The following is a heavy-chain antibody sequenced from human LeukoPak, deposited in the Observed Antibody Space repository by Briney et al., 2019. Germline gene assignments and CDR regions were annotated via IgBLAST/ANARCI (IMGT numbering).Heavy chain of an antibody. CDR2: INPKSGGT. V-gene: IGHV1-2*02. Sequence: ASVKVSCKASGYTFTGYYMHWVRPAAGQWLEWMGWINPKSGGTNYALKFQGRVTMTRDTSISTAYMELSRLRSDDTAVYYCARDAAPYGDYVTFDYWGQGTLVTVSS. J-gene: IGHJ4*02. CDR3: ARDAAPYGDYVTFDY. CDR1: GYTFTGYY. D-gene: IGHD4-17*01.